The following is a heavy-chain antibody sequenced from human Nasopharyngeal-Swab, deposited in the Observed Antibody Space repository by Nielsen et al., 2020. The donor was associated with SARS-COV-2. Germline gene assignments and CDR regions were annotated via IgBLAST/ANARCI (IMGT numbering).Heavy chain of an antibody. Sequence: WLRQPPGKGLEWIGYIYYSGSTYYNPSLKSRVTISVDTSKNQFSLKLSSVTAADTAVYYCARDGVVAATDAFDIWGQGTMVTVSS. CDR2: IYYSGST. J-gene: IGHJ3*02. D-gene: IGHD2-15*01. CDR3: ARDGVVAATDAFDI. V-gene: IGHV4-31*02.